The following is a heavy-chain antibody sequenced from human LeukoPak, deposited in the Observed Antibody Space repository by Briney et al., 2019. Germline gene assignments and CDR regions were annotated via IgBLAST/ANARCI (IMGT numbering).Heavy chain of an antibody. CDR3: AKDRDDYGDPDALDT. CDR2: ISYDGSNK. V-gene: IGHV3-30-3*01. Sequence: PGGSLRLSCAASGFTFSSYAMHWVRQAPGKGLEWVAVISYDGSNKYYADSVKGRFTISRDNSKNTLYLQINSLRDEDTAVYYCAKDRDDYGDPDALDTWGQGTMVTVSS. D-gene: IGHD4-17*01. J-gene: IGHJ3*02. CDR1: GFTFSSYA.